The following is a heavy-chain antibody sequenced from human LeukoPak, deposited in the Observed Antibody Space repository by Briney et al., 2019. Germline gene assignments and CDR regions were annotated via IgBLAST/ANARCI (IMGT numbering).Heavy chain of an antibody. J-gene: IGHJ5*02. Sequence: GSLRLSFAASGFTFSSYSMNWVRPAPGKGLEWVSSISSSSSYIYYSDSVKGRFTISRDNAKNSLYLQMNSLRAEDTAVYYCARSDSSSWYGGFWFDPWGQGTLVTVSS. V-gene: IGHV3-21*01. CDR2: ISSSSSYI. CDR1: GFTFSSYS. D-gene: IGHD6-13*01. CDR3: ARSDSSSWYGGFWFDP.